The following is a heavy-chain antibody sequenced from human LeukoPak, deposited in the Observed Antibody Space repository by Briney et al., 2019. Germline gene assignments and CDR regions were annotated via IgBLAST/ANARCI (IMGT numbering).Heavy chain of an antibody. J-gene: IGHJ5*02. CDR1: GFTFSNYA. V-gene: IGHV4-34*01. CDR2: INHSGST. CDR3: ARAPTNYYGSGSYYKRRWFDP. Sequence: PGASLRLSCAASGFTFSNYAMSWVRQAPGKGLEWIGEINHSGSTNYNPSLKSRVTISVDTSKNQFSLKLSSVTAADTAVYYCARAPTNYYGSGSYYKRRWFDPWGQGTLVTVSS. D-gene: IGHD3-10*01.